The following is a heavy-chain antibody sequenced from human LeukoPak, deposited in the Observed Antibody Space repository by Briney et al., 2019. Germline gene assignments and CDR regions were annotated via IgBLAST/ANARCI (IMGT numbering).Heavy chain of an antibody. CDR3: AKVPSYCSSTSCLGDY. J-gene: IGHJ4*02. CDR1: GFTFSSYG. V-gene: IGHV3-30*02. CDR2: IRYDGSNK. Sequence: GGSLRLSCAASGFTFSSYGMHWVRQAPGKWLEWVAFIRYDGSNKYYADSVKGRFTISRDNSKNTLYLKMNSLRAEDTAVYYCAKVPSYCSSTSCLGDYWGQGTLVTVSS. D-gene: IGHD2-2*01.